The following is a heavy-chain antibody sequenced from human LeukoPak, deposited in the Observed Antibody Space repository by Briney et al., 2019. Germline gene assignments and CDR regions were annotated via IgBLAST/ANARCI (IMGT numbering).Heavy chain of an antibody. J-gene: IGHJ5*02. V-gene: IGHV4-34*01. CDR1: GGSFSGSY. CDR2: INHSGST. CDR3: ARGSGSYYYSWFDP. D-gene: IGHD3-10*01. Sequence: SETLSLTCAVYGGSFSGSYWGWIRQPPGKGLEWIGEINHSGSTNYNPSLKSRVTISVDTSKNQFSLKLSSVTAADTAVYYCARGSGSYYYSWFDPWGPGNLVTVSS.